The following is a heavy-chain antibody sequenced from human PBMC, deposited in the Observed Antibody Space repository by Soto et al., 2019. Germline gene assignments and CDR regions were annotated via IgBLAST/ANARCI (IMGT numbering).Heavy chain of an antibody. V-gene: IGHV3-7*01. Sequence: EVQLVESGGGLVQPGGSLRLSCAASGFTFSRYWMTWVRQAPGKGLEWVANIKEDESESYYVDSVKGRFTISRDNAKNSLYLQTNSLRAEDTAVYYCARDTAVPRGGSDYWGQGALVTVSS. CDR2: IKEDESES. D-gene: IGHD5-18*01. J-gene: IGHJ4*02. CDR1: GFTFSRYW. CDR3: ARDTAVPRGGSDY.